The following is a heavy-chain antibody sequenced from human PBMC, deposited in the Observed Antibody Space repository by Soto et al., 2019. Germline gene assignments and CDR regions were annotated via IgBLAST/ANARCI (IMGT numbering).Heavy chain of an antibody. CDR1: GGSISSGGYY. J-gene: IGHJ3*02. D-gene: IGHD6-6*01. CDR3: ARGTARAHAFDI. CDR2: IYYSGST. V-gene: IGHV4-31*03. Sequence: SETLSLTCTVSGGSISSGGYYWSWIRQHPGKGLEWIGYIYYSGSTYYNPSLKSRVTISVDTSKNQFSLKLSSVTAADTAVYYCARGTARAHAFDIWGQGTMVTVSS.